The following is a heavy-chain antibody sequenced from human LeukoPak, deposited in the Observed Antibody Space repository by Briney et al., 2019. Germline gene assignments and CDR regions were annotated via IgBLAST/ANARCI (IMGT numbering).Heavy chain of an antibody. CDR2: INNSGGST. J-gene: IGHJ4*02. CDR3: ARKYSGTNPFDY. CDR1: GFTLNNYA. Sequence: GGSLRLSCAASGFTLNNYAMSWVRQAPGKGLEWVSIINNSGGSTYYADSVKGRFTISRDLSKNTLYLQMNSLRAEDTALYYCARKYSGTNPFDYWGQGTLVTVSS. D-gene: IGHD1-26*01. V-gene: IGHV3-23*01.